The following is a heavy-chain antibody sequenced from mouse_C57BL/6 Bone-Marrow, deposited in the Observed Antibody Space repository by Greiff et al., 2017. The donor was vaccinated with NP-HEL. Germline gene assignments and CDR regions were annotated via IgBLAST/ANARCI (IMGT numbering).Heavy chain of an antibody. J-gene: IGHJ3*01. CDR1: GFSLTSSA. Sequence: VQLKESGPGLVAPSQSLSITCTVSGFSLTSSAISWVRQPPGKGLEWLGVIWTGGGTNYNSAIKSRLSISKDNSKSQVFLKMNSLQTDDTARYYCASLARFSYDYLFAYWGQGTLVTVSA. CDR3: ASLARFSYDYLFAY. D-gene: IGHD2-4*01. V-gene: IGHV2-9-1*01. CDR2: IWTGGGT.